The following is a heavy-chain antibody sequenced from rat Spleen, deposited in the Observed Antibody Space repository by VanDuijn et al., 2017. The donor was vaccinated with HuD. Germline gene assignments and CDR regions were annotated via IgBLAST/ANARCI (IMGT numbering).Heavy chain of an antibody. D-gene: IGHD1-12*03. J-gene: IGHJ3*01. Sequence: EVQLVETGGGFVQPGRSLKLSCVGSGFTFSRYWMYWIRQAPGKGLECVSSLNADGGSTYYPESVKGRFTISRDNAENTVYLQMNSLRSEDTATYYCAKRDYDGYYPFAYWGQGTLVTVSS. CDR1: GFTFSRYW. CDR2: LNADGGST. V-gene: IGHV5-58*01. CDR3: AKRDYDGYYPFAY.